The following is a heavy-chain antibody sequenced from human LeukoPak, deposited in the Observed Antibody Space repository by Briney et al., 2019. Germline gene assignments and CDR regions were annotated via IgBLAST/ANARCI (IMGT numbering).Heavy chain of an antibody. V-gene: IGHV1-24*01. D-gene: IGHD3-3*01. CDR2: FDPEDGET. CDR3: ATLRYYDFWSGYVY. CDR1: GYTLTELS. J-gene: IGHJ4*02. Sequence: ASVKVSCKVSGYTLTELSMHWVRQAPGKGLEWMGGFDPEDGETIYARKFQGRVTMTEDTSTDTAYMELSSLRSEDTAVYYCATLRYYDFWSGYVYWGQGTLVTVSS.